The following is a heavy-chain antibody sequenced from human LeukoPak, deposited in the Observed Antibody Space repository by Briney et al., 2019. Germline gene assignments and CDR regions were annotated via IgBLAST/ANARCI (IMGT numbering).Heavy chain of an antibody. CDR3: ARDDYSNPLSY. CDR2: ISSSSSYI. D-gene: IGHD4-11*01. V-gene: IGHV3-21*01. J-gene: IGHJ4*02. CDR1: GLTFSSYS. Sequence: GGSLRLSCAASGLTFSSYSMNWVRQAPGKGLEWASSISSSSSYIYYADSVKGRFTISRDNAKNSLYLQMNSLRAEDTAVYYCARDDYSNPLSYWGQGTLVTVSS.